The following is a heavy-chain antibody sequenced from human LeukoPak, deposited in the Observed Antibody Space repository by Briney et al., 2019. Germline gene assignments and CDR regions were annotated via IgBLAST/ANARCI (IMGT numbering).Heavy chain of an antibody. CDR2: ISGSGGST. V-gene: IGHV3-23*01. CDR1: GFTFSSYA. CDR3: TRQVSGDSSGYYRFDY. D-gene: IGHD3-22*01. Sequence: GGSLRLSCAASGFTFSSYAMSWVRQGPGKGLEWVSGISGSGGSTYHADSVKGRFTISRDNSKNTLYLQMNSLRAEDTAVYYCTRQVSGDSSGYYRFDYWGQGTLVTVSS. J-gene: IGHJ4*02.